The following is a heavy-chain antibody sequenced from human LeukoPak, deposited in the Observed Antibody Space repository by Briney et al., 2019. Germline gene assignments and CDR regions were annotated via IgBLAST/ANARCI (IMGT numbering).Heavy chain of an antibody. CDR3: ARPAGSWRGFWYMDV. V-gene: IGHV5-51*01. D-gene: IGHD3-3*01. J-gene: IGHJ6*03. CDR2: INPGDSDT. CDR1: GYSFTKYW. Sequence: GESLKISCKGSGYSFTKYWIGWVRQMPGKGLEWMGSINPGDSDTKYRPSFQGQVTISVDKSISTAYLQWSSLKTSDTAMYYCARPAGSWRGFWYMDVWGKGTTVTVSS.